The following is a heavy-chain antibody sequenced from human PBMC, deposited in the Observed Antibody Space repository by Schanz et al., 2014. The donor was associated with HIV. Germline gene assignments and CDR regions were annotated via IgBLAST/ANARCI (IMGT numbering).Heavy chain of an antibody. Sequence: EVQLLESGGGLVQPGGSLRLSCAASGFTFSSYTMTWVRQAPGKGLEWVSGIGGSRGGTYYADSVKGRFTISRDNSKNTVYLQAKSLRPEDTAVYYCAREAYDISTGYYNPVLGYWGQGSLVTVSS. CDR2: IGGSRGGT. CDR1: GFTFSSYT. CDR3: AREAYDISTGYYNPVLGY. V-gene: IGHV3-23*01. J-gene: IGHJ4*02. D-gene: IGHD3-9*01.